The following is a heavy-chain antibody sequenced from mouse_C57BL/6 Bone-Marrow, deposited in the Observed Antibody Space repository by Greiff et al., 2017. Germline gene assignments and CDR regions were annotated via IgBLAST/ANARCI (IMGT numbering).Heavy chain of an antibody. Sequence: EVQLQQSGPELVKPGASVKISCTASGYSFTDYNMNWVKQSNGKSLEWIGVINPNYGTTSYNQKFKGKATLTVDQSSSTAYMQLNSLTEEDSAVYYCARPLRILRWAMDYWGQGTSVTVSS. D-gene: IGHD1-1*01. CDR2: INPNYGTT. J-gene: IGHJ4*01. CDR1: GYSFTDYN. CDR3: ARPLRILRWAMDY. V-gene: IGHV1-39*01.